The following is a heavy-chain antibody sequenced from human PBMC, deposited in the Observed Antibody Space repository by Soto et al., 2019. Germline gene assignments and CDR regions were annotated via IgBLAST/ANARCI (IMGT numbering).Heavy chain of an antibody. V-gene: IGHV3-7*01. CDR1: GFTFSSYW. D-gene: IGHD3-10*01. CDR3: ARGLSYSSRRYNWFDP. J-gene: IGHJ5*02. Sequence: VGSLRLSCAASGFTFSSYWMSWVRQAPGKGLEWVANIKQDGSERYYVDSVKGRFTISRDNAKNSLYLQMNSLRADDTAVYYCARGLSYSSRRYNWFDPWGQGTLVTVSS. CDR2: IKQDGSER.